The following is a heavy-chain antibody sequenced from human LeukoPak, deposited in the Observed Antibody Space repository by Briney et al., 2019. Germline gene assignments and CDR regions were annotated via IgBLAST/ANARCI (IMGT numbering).Heavy chain of an antibody. CDR3: ARGRTGTNLHYYYGMDV. Sequence: GASVTVSCTASGYTFTSYGISWVRQAPGQGLEWMGWISAYNGNTNYAQKLQGRVTMTTDTSTSTAYMELRSLRSDDTAVYYCARGRTGTNLHYYYGMDVWAKGPRSPPP. D-gene: IGHD1-7*01. CDR2: ISAYNGNT. V-gene: IGHV1-18*01. J-gene: IGHJ6*02. CDR1: GYTFTSYG.